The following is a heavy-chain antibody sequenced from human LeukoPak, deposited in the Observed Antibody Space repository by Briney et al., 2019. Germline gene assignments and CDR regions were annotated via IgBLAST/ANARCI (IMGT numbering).Heavy chain of an antibody. CDR1: GFTFSSYT. CDR2: FSGSTGYT. CDR3: ARDSLYDSSGYDAFDI. Sequence: GGSLRLSCAASGFTFSSYTMNWVRQAPGKGLEWVSSFSGSTGYTYYADSVKGRFTISRDNAKTSLYLQMNSLRAEDTAVYYCARDSLYDSSGYDAFDIWGQGTMVTVSS. V-gene: IGHV3-21*01. J-gene: IGHJ3*02. D-gene: IGHD3-22*01.